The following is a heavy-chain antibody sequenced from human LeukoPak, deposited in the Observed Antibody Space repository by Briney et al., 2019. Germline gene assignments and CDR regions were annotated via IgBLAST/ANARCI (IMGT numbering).Heavy chain of an antibody. V-gene: IGHV3-23*01. CDR1: GFTFSSYA. D-gene: IGHD2-2*01. CDR3: AKDLAVVVPAANYGMDV. Sequence: GGSLRLSCAASGFTFSSYAMSWVRQPPGKGLEWVSAISGSGGSTYYADSVKGRFTISRDNSKNTLYLQMNSLRAEDTAVYYCAKDLAVVVPAANYGMDVWGQGTTVTVSS. J-gene: IGHJ6*02. CDR2: ISGSGGST.